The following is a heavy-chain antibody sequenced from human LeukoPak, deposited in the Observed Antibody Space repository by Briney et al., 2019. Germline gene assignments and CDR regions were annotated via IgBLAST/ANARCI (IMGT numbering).Heavy chain of an antibody. CDR1: XXXXXXYG. CDR2: ISAYNGNT. Sequence: ASVKXSXXXXXXXXXXYGISWVRQAXGQGLEWMGWISAYNGNTNYAQKLQGRVTMTTDTSTSTAYMELRSLRSDDTAVYYCARDFDDILTGYYPSTSTLGYWGQGTLVTVSS. CDR3: ARDFDDILTGYYPSTSTLGY. D-gene: IGHD3-9*01. J-gene: IGHJ4*02. V-gene: IGHV1-18*01.